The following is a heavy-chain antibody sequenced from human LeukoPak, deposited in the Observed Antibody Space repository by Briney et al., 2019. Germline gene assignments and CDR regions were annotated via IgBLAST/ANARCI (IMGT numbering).Heavy chain of an antibody. J-gene: IGHJ1*01. CDR1: GFTFSSYW. CDR3: ARAPSEIGGYYPEYFRH. CDR2: IKSDGST. Sequence: GGSLRLSCAASGFTFSSYWRHWVRQAPGKGLVWVSRIKSDGSTNYADSVKGRFTISRDNAKNTVSLQMNSLRAEDTGVYYCARAPSEIGGYYPEYFRHWGQGTLVTVSS. V-gene: IGHV3-74*01. D-gene: IGHD3-22*01.